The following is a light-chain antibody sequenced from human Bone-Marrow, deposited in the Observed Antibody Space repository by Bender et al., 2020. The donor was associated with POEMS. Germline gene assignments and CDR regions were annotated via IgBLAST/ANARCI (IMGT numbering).Light chain of an antibody. Sequence: QSALTQPRSVSGSPGQSVTISCTGTSSDVGSYNYVSWYQHYPGKAPKLMIYDVNQRPSGVPDRFSGSKSGNTASLTISGLQAEDEADYYCCSYAGTYTYVFGTGTKVIVL. CDR3: CSYAGTYTYV. V-gene: IGLV2-11*01. J-gene: IGLJ1*01. CDR2: DVN. CDR1: SSDVGSYNY.